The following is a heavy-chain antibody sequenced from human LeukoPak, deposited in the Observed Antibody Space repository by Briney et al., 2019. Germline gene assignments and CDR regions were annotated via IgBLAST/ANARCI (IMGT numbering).Heavy chain of an antibody. D-gene: IGHD6-13*01. CDR1: GFTLSRHG. J-gene: IGHJ4*02. CDR3: AREASYSSIWATFDY. Sequence: GGSLRLSCGASGFTLSRHGMNWVRQAPGKGLEWVSFISSSGSTIYYAYSVKGRFTISRDIAKNSLFLQMNSLRAEDTAVYYCAREASYSSIWATFDYWGQGTLVTVSS. CDR2: ISSSGSTI. V-gene: IGHV3-48*01.